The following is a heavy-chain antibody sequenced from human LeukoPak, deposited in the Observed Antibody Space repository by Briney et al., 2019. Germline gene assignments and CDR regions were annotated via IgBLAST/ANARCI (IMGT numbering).Heavy chain of an antibody. CDR3: AKDLNWGGR. D-gene: IGHD7-27*01. Sequence: GGSLRLSCAASGFTFSTSAMTWVRQAPGKGLEWVSGISGSGATDYADSVKGRFTVSRDNSKNTLYLQINSLRAEDTAVYYCAKDLNWGGRWGQGTLVTVSS. J-gene: IGHJ4*02. V-gene: IGHV3-23*01. CDR2: ISGSGAT. CDR1: GFTFSTSA.